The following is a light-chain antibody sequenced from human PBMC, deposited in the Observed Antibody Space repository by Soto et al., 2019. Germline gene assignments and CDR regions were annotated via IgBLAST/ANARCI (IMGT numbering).Light chain of an antibody. CDR2: EVT. J-gene: IGLJ1*01. V-gene: IGLV2-14*02. Sequence: QSVLTQPASVSGSPGQSITISCTGTSGDVGSYDLVSWYQQPPGKAPKLMIYEVTKRPSGVSDRFSGSKSGNTASLTISGLQAEDEANYYCSSYTSSSTVWVFGTGTKLTVL. CDR1: SGDVGSYDL. CDR3: SSYTSSSTVWV.